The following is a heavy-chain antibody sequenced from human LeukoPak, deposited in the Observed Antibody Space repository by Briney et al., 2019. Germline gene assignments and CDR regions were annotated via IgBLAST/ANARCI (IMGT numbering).Heavy chain of an antibody. CDR3: AKDPRGNSGWYFDL. CDR2: INTDGSAT. Sequence: GGSLRLSCAASGFTFSSYWMHWVRQAPGKGLVWVSRINTDGSATSYADSVKGRFTISRDNAKNTLYLQMNSLRAEDTAVYYCAKDPRGNSGWYFDLWGRGTLVTVSS. CDR1: GFTFSSYW. V-gene: IGHV3-74*01. J-gene: IGHJ2*01. D-gene: IGHD1/OR15-1a*01.